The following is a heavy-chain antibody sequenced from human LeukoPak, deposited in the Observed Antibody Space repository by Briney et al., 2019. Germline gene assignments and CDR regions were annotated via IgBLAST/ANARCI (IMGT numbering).Heavy chain of an antibody. Sequence: SETLSLTCSVSGGSISSYYWSWIRQTPRKGLEWIGYIYYSGSSDYNPSLKSRVTISVDTSKNQFSLNLSSVTAADTAVYYCARGNYRVSDYWGQGTLVTVSS. CDR2: IYYSGSS. CDR1: GGSISSYY. CDR3: ARGNYRVSDY. V-gene: IGHV4-59*01. D-gene: IGHD1-1*01. J-gene: IGHJ4*02.